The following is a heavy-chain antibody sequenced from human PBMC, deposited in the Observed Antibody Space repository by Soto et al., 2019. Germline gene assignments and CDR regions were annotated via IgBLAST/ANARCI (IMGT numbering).Heavy chain of an antibody. CDR2: MNPNSGNT. CDR1: GYTFTSYD. D-gene: IGHD3-10*02. Sequence: AASVKVSCKASGYTFTSYDINWVRQATGQGLEWMGWMNPNSGNTGYAQKFQGRVTMTRNTSISTAYMELSSLRSEDTAVYYCASISHYTMIGYYYGMDVWGQGTTVTVSS. V-gene: IGHV1-8*01. J-gene: IGHJ6*02. CDR3: ASISHYTMIGYYYGMDV.